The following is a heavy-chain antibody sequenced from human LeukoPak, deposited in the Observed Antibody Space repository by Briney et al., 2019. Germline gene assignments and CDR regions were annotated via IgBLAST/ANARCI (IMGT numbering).Heavy chain of an antibody. V-gene: IGHV2-5*02. CDR3: AHRVGNPWERYFQH. CDR2: IYWDDDK. CDR1: GFSLSTSGVG. J-gene: IGHJ1*01. D-gene: IGHD4-23*01. Sequence: SGPTLVKPTQTLTLTCTFSGFSLSTSGVGVGWFLQPPGKALEWLALIYWDDDKRYSPSLKSRLTITKDTSKNQVVLTMTNMDPVDTATYYCAHRVGNPWERYFQHWGQGTLVTVSS.